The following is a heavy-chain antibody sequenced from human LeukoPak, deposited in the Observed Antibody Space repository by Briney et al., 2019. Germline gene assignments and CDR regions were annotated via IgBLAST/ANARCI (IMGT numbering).Heavy chain of an antibody. CDR1: GYTFTSYA. V-gene: IGHV1-3*01. CDR2: INAANGNT. Sequence: EASVKVSCKASGYTFTSYAIHWVRQAPGQRLEWMGLINAANGNTRYSQTFQDRVTITRDTSASTAYMELSSLRSEDTAVYYCARAYGSGCNYWGQGTLVTVSS. D-gene: IGHD6-19*01. J-gene: IGHJ4*02. CDR3: ARAYGSGCNY.